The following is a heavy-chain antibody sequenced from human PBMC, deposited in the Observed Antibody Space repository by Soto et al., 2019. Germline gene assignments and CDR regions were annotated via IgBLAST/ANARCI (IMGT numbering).Heavy chain of an antibody. J-gene: IGHJ4*02. V-gene: IGHV1-3*01. D-gene: IGHD5-12*01. CDR1: GYTFTSYD. CDR2: INAGNGNT. CDR3: ARVSGYYFLDY. Sequence: ASVKVSCKASGYTFTSYDINWVRQAPGQRLEWMGWINAGNGNTKYSQKFQGRVTITSDTSASTAYMELSSLRSEDTAVYYCARVSGYYFLDYWGQGTLVTVSS.